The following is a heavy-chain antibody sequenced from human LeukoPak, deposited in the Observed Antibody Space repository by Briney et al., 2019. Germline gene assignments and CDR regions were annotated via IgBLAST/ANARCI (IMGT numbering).Heavy chain of an antibody. CDR2: ISYDGSNK. J-gene: IGHJ4*02. V-gene: IGHV3-30-3*01. D-gene: IGHD1-1*01. CDR1: GFTFSSYA. CDR3: ARGRTGTLAL. Sequence: PGGSLRLSCAASGFTFSSYAMHWVRQAPGKGLEWVAVISYDGSNKYYADSVKGRFTISRDNSKNTLYLQMNSLRAEDTAVYYCARGRTGTLALWGQGTLATVSS.